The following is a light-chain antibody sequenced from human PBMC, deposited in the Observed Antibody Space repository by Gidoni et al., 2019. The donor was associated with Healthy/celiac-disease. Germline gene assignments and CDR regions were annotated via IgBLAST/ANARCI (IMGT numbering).Light chain of an antibody. V-gene: IGLV1-36*01. CDR3: AAWDDRLKGNV. CDR1: SSNIGNNA. J-gene: IGLJ1*01. CDR2: YDD. Sequence: QSVLTQPPSVSAAPRQRVTISCSGSSSNIGNNAVNWYQQLPGKAPKLLIYYDDLLPSGVSDRFSGSKSGTSASLAISGLQSEDEADYYCAAWDDRLKGNVFGTGTKVTVL.